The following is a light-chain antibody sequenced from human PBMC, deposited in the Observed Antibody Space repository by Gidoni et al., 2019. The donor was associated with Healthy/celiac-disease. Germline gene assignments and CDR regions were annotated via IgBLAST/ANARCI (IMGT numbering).Light chain of an antibody. CDR3: QQSYSTLWT. J-gene: IGKJ1*01. CDR2: AAS. V-gene: IGKV1-39*01. CDR1: QSISSY. Sequence: DIQMTQSPSSLSASVGDRVTITCRASQSISSYLNWYQQKPGKAPKLLIYAASSLQSGVPSRFRGRRSGTDFTLTISSLQPEDFATYYCQQSYSTLWTFGQGTKVEIK.